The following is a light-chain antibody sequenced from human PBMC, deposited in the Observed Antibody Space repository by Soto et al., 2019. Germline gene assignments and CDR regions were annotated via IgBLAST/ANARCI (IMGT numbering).Light chain of an antibody. Sequence: EIVLTQSPGTLSLSPGERATLSCRASQSVTSSYLAWYQQKPGQAPRLLIYGASSGATGIPDRLSGSGSGTDFTLTISRLEPEDFAVYYCQQYGSSPPTFGQGTKVDIK. CDR1: QSVTSSY. V-gene: IGKV3-20*01. CDR3: QQYGSSPPT. CDR2: GAS. J-gene: IGKJ1*01.